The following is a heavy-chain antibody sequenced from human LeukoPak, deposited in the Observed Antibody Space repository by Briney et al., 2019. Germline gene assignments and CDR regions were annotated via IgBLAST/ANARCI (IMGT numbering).Heavy chain of an antibody. CDR1: GGSISSYY. J-gene: IGHJ6*03. CDR3: ARVGIAAVGTYYYYMDV. V-gene: IGHV4-4*07. CDR2: IYITGSN. Sequence: PSETLSLTCTVSGGSISSYYWSWIRQPAGKGLEWIGRIYITGSNNYNPSLKSRVTISVDTSKNQFSLKLNSVTAADTALYYCARVGIAAVGTYYYYMDVWGKGTTVTVSS. D-gene: IGHD6-13*01.